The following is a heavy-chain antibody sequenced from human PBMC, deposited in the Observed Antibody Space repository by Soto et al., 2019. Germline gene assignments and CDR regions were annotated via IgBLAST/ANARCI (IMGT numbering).Heavy chain of an antibody. Sequence: ASVKVSCKPSGYTFSSYGISWVRQAPGQGLEWMGIINPSGGSTSYAQKFQGRVTMTRDTSTSTVYMELSSLRSEDTAVYYCARALLWFGELLFSHDAFDIWGQGTMVTVSS. D-gene: IGHD3-10*01. J-gene: IGHJ3*02. V-gene: IGHV1-46*03. CDR2: INPSGGST. CDR3: ARALLWFGELLFSHDAFDI. CDR1: GYTFSSYG.